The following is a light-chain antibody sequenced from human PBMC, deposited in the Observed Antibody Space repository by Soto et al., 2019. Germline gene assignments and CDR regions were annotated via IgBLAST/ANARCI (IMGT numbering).Light chain of an antibody. J-gene: IGKJ4*01. Sequence: ETVMTQSPVTLSVSPGDTATLSCRASQRVSSHLAWYQQKPGQAPRLLIYGALTRATGIPARFSGSGSGTEFTLTISSLQSEDFAVYYCQQYHNWPPLTFGGGTKVDIK. CDR1: QRVSSH. CDR3: QQYHNWPPLT. CDR2: GAL. V-gene: IGKV3-15*01.